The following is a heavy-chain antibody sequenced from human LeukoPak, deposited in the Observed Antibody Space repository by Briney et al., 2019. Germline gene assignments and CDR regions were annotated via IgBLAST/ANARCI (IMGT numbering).Heavy chain of an antibody. Sequence: PGGSLRLSCAASGFMFSSNWMSWVRLAPGKGLEWVANIKQDGSEKYYVDSVKGRFTISRDNAKNSLYLQMNSLRAEDTAVYYCARKLGELDYWGQGTLVTVSS. CDR3: ARKLGELDY. D-gene: IGHD6-6*01. CDR2: IKQDGSEK. CDR1: GFMFSSNW. J-gene: IGHJ4*02. V-gene: IGHV3-7*03.